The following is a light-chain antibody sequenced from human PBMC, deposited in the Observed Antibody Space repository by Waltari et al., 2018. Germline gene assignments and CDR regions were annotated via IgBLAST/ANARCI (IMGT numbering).Light chain of an antibody. J-gene: IGLJ2*01. CDR2: EDS. CDR3: YSTDSSGNHMV. Sequence: SYELTQPPSVSVSPGQTARITCSGDALPKKYAYGYQQKSGQAPVLVIYEDSKRPSGIPERFSCSSSGTMATLTISGAQVEDEADYYCYSTDSSGNHMVFGGGTKLTVL. V-gene: IGLV3-10*01. CDR1: ALPKKY.